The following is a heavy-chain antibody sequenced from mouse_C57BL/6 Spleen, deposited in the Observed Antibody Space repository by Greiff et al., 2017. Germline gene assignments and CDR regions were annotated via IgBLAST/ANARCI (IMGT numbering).Heavy chain of an antibody. Sequence: EVQLVESGGDLVKPGGSLKLSCAASGFTFSSYGMSWVRQTPDKRLEWVATISSGGSYTYYPDSVKGRFTISRDNAKNTLYLQMSSLKSEDTAMYYCERQSGPTGYYFDYWGQGTTLTVSS. CDR1: GFTFSSYG. CDR3: ERQSGPTGYYFDY. CDR2: ISSGGSYT. V-gene: IGHV5-6*01. D-gene: IGHD4-1*02. J-gene: IGHJ2*01.